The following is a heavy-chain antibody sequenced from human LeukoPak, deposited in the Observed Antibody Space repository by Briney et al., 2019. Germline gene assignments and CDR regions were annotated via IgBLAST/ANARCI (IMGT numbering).Heavy chain of an antibody. CDR1: GFTFSSYA. V-gene: IGHV3-30*04. D-gene: IGHD3-9*01. CDR3: AKGGYYDILPGPVGF. J-gene: IGHJ4*02. CDR2: ISYDGSNK. Sequence: QSGGSLRLSCAASGFTFSSYAMHWVRQAPGKGLEWVAVISYDGSNKYYADSVKGRFTISRDNSKNTLYLQMNSLRAEDTAVYYCAKGGYYDILPGPVGFWGQGTLVTVSS.